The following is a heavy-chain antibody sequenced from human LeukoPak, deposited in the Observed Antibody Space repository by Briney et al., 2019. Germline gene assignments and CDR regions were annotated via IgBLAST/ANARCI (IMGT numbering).Heavy chain of an antibody. CDR3: AKRISTGWFYFDY. D-gene: IGHD3-9*01. CDR1: GFTFRDYA. CDR2: ISGDGHRT. V-gene: IGHV3-23*01. J-gene: IGHJ4*02. Sequence: SGGSLRLSCAASGFTFRDYAMSWVRQAPGKGLEWVSVISGDGHRTYYADSVKGRFTISRDNSMNTLFLQASSLRAEDTAIYYCAKRISTGWFYFDYWGQGTLVTVSP.